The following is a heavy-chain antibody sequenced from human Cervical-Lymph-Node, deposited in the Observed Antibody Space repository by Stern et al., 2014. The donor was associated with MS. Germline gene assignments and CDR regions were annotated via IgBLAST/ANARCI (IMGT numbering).Heavy chain of an antibody. J-gene: IGHJ6*02. CDR3: ATSVGELTPEAV. CDR2: IIPMFGTP. CDR1: GGTFSSYA. D-gene: IGHD3-10*01. V-gene: IGHV1-69*01. Sequence: VQLVESGAEVKKPGSSVGVSCKASGGTFSSYAISWVRQAPGQGLEWRGGIIPMFGTPNSASKVQCRVTITTAGYTRTTYMEVSSMRSEDTAVYYCATSVGELTPEAVWGQGTTVTVFS.